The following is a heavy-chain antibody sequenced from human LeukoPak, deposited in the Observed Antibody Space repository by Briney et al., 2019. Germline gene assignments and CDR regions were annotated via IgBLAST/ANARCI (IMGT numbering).Heavy chain of an antibody. D-gene: IGHD6-19*01. CDR3: ARGAGWWNY. CDR2: IYSSGRT. V-gene: IGHV4-59*12. J-gene: IGHJ4*02. Sequence: SETLSLTCTVPGGSMNNYYWSWLRQPPGEGLEWIAYIYSSGRTNYNPSLKSRVTISVDTSKNQLSLRLSSVTAADTAVYYCARGAGWWNYWGQGTLVTVSS. CDR1: GGSMNNYY.